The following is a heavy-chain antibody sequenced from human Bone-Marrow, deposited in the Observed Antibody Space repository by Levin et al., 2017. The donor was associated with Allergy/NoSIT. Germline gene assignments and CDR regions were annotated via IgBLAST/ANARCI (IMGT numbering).Heavy chain of an antibody. J-gene: IGHJ6*02. D-gene: IGHD3-3*01. CDR3: AKGILLEWLLGGGGMDV. Sequence: PGGSLRLSCAASGFTSSSYAMSWVRQAPGKGLEWVSAISGSGGSTYYADSVKGRFTISRDNSKNTLYLQMNSLGAEDTAVYYCAKGILLEWLLGGGGMDVWGQGTTVTVSS. V-gene: IGHV3-23*01. CDR1: GFTSSSYA. CDR2: ISGSGGST.